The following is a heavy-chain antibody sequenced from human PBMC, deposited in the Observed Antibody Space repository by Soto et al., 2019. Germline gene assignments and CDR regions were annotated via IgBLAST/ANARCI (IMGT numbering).Heavy chain of an antibody. CDR2: ISSSGSTI. CDR1: GFTFSSYE. Sequence: GGSLRLSCAASGFTFSSYEMNWVRQAPGKGLEWVSYISSSGSTIYYADSVKGRFTISRDNAKNSLYLQMNSLRAEDTAVYYCARELGYYGSGKVYGMDVWGQGTTDTVSS. J-gene: IGHJ6*02. D-gene: IGHD3-10*01. CDR3: ARELGYYGSGKVYGMDV. V-gene: IGHV3-48*03.